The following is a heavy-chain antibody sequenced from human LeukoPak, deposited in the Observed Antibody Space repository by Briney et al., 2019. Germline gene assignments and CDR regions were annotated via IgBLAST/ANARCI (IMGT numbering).Heavy chain of an antibody. D-gene: IGHD3-9*01. Sequence: KPSETLSLTCTVPGGSISSYYWSWIRQPPGKGLEWIGYIYYSGSTNYNPPLKSRVTISLDTSKNQFSLKLSSVTAADTAVYYCASGILTGYYSVDVWGQGTMVTVSS. CDR1: GGSISSYY. V-gene: IGHV4-59*01. J-gene: IGHJ3*01. CDR2: IYYSGST. CDR3: ASGILTGYYSVDV.